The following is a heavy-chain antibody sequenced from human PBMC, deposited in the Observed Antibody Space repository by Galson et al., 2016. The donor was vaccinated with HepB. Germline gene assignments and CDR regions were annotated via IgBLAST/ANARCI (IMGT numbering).Heavy chain of an antibody. CDR1: GFTFNYYG. V-gene: IGHV3-21*01. D-gene: IGHD5-12*01. CDR3: VRGAGGYAPHFDY. CDR2: LSSHNSNI. Sequence: SLRLSCAASGFTFNYYGMIWVRQAPGKGLEWVSFLSSHNSNIYYADSVNGRFTISRDNAYNSLYLQMNSLRVEDTAVYYCVRGAGGYAPHFDYWGQGTLVTVSS. J-gene: IGHJ4*02.